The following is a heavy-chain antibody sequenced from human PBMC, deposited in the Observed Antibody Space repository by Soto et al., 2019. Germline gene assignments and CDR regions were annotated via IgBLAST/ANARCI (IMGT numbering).Heavy chain of an antibody. D-gene: IGHD2-2*01. V-gene: IGHV1-69*06. CDR1: GGTFSSYA. CDR3: ASDRGVVPAATIYGMDV. J-gene: IGHJ6*02. Sequence: SVKVSCKASGGTFSSYAISWVRQAPGQGLEWMGGIIPIFGTANYAQKFQGRVTITADKSTSTAYMELSSLRSEDTAVYYCASDRGVVPAATIYGMDVWGQGTTVTVSS. CDR2: IIPIFGTA.